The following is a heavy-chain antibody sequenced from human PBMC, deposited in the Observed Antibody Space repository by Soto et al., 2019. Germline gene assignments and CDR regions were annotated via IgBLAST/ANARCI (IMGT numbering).Heavy chain of an antibody. CDR2: ISGSGGST. CDR3: SKEGVGSGCYHDYYYGMDV. J-gene: IGHJ6*02. D-gene: IGHD6-19*01. V-gene: IGHV3-23*01. Sequence: GGSLRLSCAASGFTFSSYAMSWVRQAPGKGLEWVSAISGSGGSTYYADSVKGRFTISRDKSKNTLYLQMNILRVEDTAVYYCSKEGVGSGCYHDYYYGMDVWGQGTTVTVSS. CDR1: GFTFSSYA.